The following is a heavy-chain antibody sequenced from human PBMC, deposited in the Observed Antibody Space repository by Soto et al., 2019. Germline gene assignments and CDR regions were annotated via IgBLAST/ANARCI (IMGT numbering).Heavy chain of an antibody. D-gene: IGHD7-27*01. CDR2: IYKSATT. Sequence: SETLSLTCSVSGDSISNLDYFWAWIRQPPGQALEYIGYIYKSATTYYNPSFESRVAISVDTSKSQFSRNVTSVTAADTAVYFCARGRYCLTGRCFPNWFDSWGQGALVTVSS. V-gene: IGHV4-30-4*01. J-gene: IGHJ5*01. CDR1: GDSISNLDYF. CDR3: ARGRYCLTGRCFPNWFDS.